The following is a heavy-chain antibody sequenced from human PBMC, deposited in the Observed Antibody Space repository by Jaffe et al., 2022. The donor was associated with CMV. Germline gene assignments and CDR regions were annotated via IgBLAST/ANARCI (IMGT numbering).Heavy chain of an antibody. J-gene: IGHJ4*02. Sequence: EVQLVESGGGLVQPGRSLRLSCAASGFTFDDYAMHWVRQAPGKGLEWVSGISWNSGSIGYADSVKGRFTISRDNAKNSLYLQMNSLRAEDTALYYCAKDYSSSRRHFDYWGQGTLVTVSS. CDR2: ISWNSGSI. CDR1: GFTFDDYA. CDR3: AKDYSSSRRHFDY. V-gene: IGHV3-9*01. D-gene: IGHD6-13*01.